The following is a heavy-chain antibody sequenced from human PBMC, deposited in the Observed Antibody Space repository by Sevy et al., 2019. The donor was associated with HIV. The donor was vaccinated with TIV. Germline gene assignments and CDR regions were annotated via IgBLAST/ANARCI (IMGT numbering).Heavy chain of an antibody. CDR3: ATALITYYYDSSGYPFDY. CDR2: ISGSGGST. V-gene: IGHV3-23*01. CDR1: GFTFSSYA. J-gene: IGHJ4*02. D-gene: IGHD3-22*01. Sequence: GGSLRLSCAASGFTFSSYAMSWVRQAPGKGLDWVSAISGSGGSTYYADSVKGRFTISRDNSKNTLYLQMNSLRAEDTAVYYCATALITYYYDSSGYPFDYWGQGTLVTVSS.